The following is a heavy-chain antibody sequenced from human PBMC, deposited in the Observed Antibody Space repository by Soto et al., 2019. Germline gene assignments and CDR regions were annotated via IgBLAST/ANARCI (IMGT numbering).Heavy chain of an antibody. V-gene: IGHV3-9*01. CDR3: VRSKGGYAYGTPFDH. CDR1: GFTFDDYA. D-gene: IGHD5-18*01. Sequence: EVQLEESGGALVQPGRSLRLSCAASGFTFDDYAMYWVRQVLGKGLEWVSSISWNSGNIGYADSVKGRFTTSRDNAENSIFLQKNSLIPEDTALYYRVRSKGGYAYGTPFDHWGQGTRVTVSS. J-gene: IGHJ4*02. CDR2: ISWNSGNI.